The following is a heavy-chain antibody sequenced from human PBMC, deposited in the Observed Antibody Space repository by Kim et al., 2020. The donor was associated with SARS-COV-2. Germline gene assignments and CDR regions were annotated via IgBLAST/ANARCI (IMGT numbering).Heavy chain of an antibody. CDR3: ARGNQDFWSGYYSANWFDP. Sequence: SETLSLTCTVSGGSISSGGYYWSWIRQHPGKGLEWIGYIYYSGSTYYNPSLKSRVTISVDTSKNQFSLKLSSVTAADTAVYYCARGNQDFWSGYYSANWFDPWGQGTLVTVSS. V-gene: IGHV4-31*03. J-gene: IGHJ5*02. CDR2: IYYSGST. CDR1: GGSISSGGYY. D-gene: IGHD3-3*01.